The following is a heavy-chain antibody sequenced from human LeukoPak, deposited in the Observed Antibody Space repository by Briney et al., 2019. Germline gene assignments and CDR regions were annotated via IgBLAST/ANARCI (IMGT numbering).Heavy chain of an antibody. J-gene: IGHJ4*02. D-gene: IGHD3-10*01. Sequence: ASVKVSCKVSGYTFTELSMHWVRQAPGKGLEWMEGFDPEDGETIYAQKFQGRVTMTKDTSTDTAYMELSSLRSEDTAVYYCATDRITMVRGVITSYYFDYWGQGTLVTVSS. CDR3: ATDRITMVRGVITSYYFDY. V-gene: IGHV1-24*01. CDR1: GYTFTELS. CDR2: FDPEDGET.